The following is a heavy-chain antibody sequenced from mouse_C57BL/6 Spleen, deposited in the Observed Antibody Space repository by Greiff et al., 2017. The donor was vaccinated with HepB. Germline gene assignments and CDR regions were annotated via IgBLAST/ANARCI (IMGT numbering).Heavy chain of an antibody. CDR3: ARGGTVGAMDY. CDR2: IYPGSGNT. J-gene: IGHJ4*01. Sequence: QVHVKQSGAELVRPGASVKLSCKASGYTFTDYYINWVKQRPGQGLEWIARIYPGSGNTYYNEKFKGKAKLTAEKSSSTAYMQLSSLTSEDSAVYFCARGGTVGAMDYWGQGTSVTVSS. D-gene: IGHD2-14*01. CDR1: GYTFTDYY. V-gene: IGHV1-76*01.